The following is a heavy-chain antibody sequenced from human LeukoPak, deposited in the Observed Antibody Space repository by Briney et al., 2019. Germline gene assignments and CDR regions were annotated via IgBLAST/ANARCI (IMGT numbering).Heavy chain of an antibody. CDR3: AGGYDILTGYFHFDY. CDR2: ISWNSGSI. V-gene: IGHV3-9*01. CDR1: GFTFDDYA. Sequence: GGSLRLSCAASGFTFDDYAMHWVRQAPGKGLEWVSGISWNSGSIGYADSVKGRFTISRDNAKNSLYLQMNSLRAEDTALYYCAGGYDILTGYFHFDYWGQETLVTVSS. D-gene: IGHD3-9*01. J-gene: IGHJ4*02.